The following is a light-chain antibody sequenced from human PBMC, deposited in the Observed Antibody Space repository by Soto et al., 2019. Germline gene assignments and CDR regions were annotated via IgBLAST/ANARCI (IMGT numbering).Light chain of an antibody. Sequence: EIVCTQSPATLSLSPGERATLSCRASQGVSSSLAWYQQKPGQAPRLLIYDASNRATGIPARFSGSGSGTDFTLTISSLEPEDFAVYYCQQRSNWTMSTFGQGTRLEIK. CDR3: QQRSNWTMST. V-gene: IGKV3-11*01. J-gene: IGKJ5*01. CDR2: DAS. CDR1: QGVSSS.